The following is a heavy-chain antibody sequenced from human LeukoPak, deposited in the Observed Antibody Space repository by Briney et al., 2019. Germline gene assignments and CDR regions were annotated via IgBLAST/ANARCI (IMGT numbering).Heavy chain of an antibody. Sequence: PGGSLRLSCAASGFTVSSNYMSWVRQAPGKGLEWVSVIYSGGSTYYADSVKGRFTISRDNSKNTLYLQMNSLRAEDTAVYYCARDLYGSGSYYMDVWGKGTTVTVSS. V-gene: IGHV3-66*02. D-gene: IGHD3-10*01. CDR1: GFTVSSNY. J-gene: IGHJ6*03. CDR2: IYSGGST. CDR3: ARDLYGSGSYYMDV.